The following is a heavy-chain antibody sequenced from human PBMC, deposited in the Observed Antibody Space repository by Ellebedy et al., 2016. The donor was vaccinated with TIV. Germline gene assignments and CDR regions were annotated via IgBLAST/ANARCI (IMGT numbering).Heavy chain of an antibody. V-gene: IGHV1-2*02. CDR1: GYTFTGYY. CDR2: INPNSGGT. Sequence: ASVKVSCKASGYTFTGYYMHWVRQAPGQGLEWMGWINPNSGGTNYAQKFQGRVTMTWDTSISTAYMELSRLRSDDTAVYYCARGPTTENIKYNWFDPWGQGTLVTVSS. J-gene: IGHJ5*02. D-gene: IGHD1-14*01. CDR3: ARGPTTENIKYNWFDP.